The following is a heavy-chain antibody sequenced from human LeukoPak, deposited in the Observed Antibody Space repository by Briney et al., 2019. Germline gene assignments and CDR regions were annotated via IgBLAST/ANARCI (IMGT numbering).Heavy chain of an antibody. CDR2: IYSSGTT. D-gene: IGHD6-13*01. Sequence: SGGSLRLSCAASGFTVNSNYMSWVRQAPGKGLEWVSIIYSSGTTYYADSVKGRFTISRDNSKNTLYLQMNSLRAEDTAVYYCARGVKKGIAAAGSRDYWGQGTLVTVSS. J-gene: IGHJ4*02. CDR3: ARGVKKGIAAAGSRDY. V-gene: IGHV3-53*01. CDR1: GFTVNSNY.